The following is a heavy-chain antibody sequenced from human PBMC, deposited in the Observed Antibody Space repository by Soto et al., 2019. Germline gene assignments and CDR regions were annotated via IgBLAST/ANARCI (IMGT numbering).Heavy chain of an antibody. CDR1: GVSLNVYY. D-gene: IGHD3-10*01. V-gene: IGHV4-34*01. CDR3: AREALWFGGGYGMDV. J-gene: IGHJ6*02. CDR2: INHSRSA. Sequence: AGTLTLTCAVYGVSLNVYYCGWRRLPPGKGLEWIRKINHSRSAKCNPSLKSRVTISLDTSKNQFSLKLSSVTAADMAVYYCAREALWFGGGYGMDVWGQGTTVT.